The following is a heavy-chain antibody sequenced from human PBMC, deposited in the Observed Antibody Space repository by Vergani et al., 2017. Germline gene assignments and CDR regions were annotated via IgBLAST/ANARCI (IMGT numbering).Heavy chain of an antibody. J-gene: IGHJ3*02. Sequence: VQLVESGGGLVKPGGSLRLSCAASGFTFSDYYMSWIRQAPGQGLEGVGGIRSKAYGQATIYAASVKGRFTISRDDSKSIAYLQMNNLQTEDTAMYYCVRDQVTMLRGSDALDIWGQGTMVTVSS. V-gene: IGHV3-71*04. CDR2: IRSKAYGQAT. CDR3: VRDQVTMLRGSDALDI. D-gene: IGHD3-10*01. CDR1: GFTFSDYY.